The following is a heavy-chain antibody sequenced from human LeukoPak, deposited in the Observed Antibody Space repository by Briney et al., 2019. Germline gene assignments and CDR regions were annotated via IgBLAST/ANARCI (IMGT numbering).Heavy chain of an antibody. D-gene: IGHD3-9*01. V-gene: IGHV4-28*01. J-gene: IGHJ4*02. CDR3: ARKLNGYFPFDY. CDR1: GYSFSNSDW. CDR2: IYYSGST. Sequence: PSDTLSLTCAVSGYSFSNSDWWGWIRQPPGKGLEWIGYIYYSGSTYYNPSLKSRVTMSLDTSKNQFSLKLSSVTAVDTAVYYCARKLNGYFPFDYWGQGTLVTVSS.